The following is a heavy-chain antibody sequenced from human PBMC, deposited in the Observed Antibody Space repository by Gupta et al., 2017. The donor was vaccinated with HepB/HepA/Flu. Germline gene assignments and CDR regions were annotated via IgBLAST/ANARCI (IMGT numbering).Heavy chain of an antibody. V-gene: IGHV1-8*01. Sequence: QVQLVQSGAEVKKPGASVKVSCKASGYTFTSYDINWVRQAPGQGLEWMGWMNLNSGNTGYAQKFQGRVTMTRNTSISTAYMELSSLRSEDTAVYYCARAGPYDFWSGYYYGMDVWGQGTTVTVSS. J-gene: IGHJ6*02. CDR2: MNLNSGNT. CDR1: GYTFTSYD. D-gene: IGHD3-3*01. CDR3: ARAGPYDFWSGYYYGMDV.